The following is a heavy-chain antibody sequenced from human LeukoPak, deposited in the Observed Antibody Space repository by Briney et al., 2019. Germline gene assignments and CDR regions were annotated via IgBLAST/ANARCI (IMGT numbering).Heavy chain of an antibody. V-gene: IGHV4-61*02. CDR2: IYTSGST. CDR3: ARHYGSGMDYFDP. J-gene: IGHJ5*02. D-gene: IGHD3-10*01. CDR1: SGSISSSDYY. Sequence: SETLSLTCTVSSGSISSSDYYWSWIRQPAGKGLEWIGRIYTSGSTNYNPSLNSRVTISVDTSKNQCSLKLTSVTAADTAVYYCARHYGSGMDYFDPWGQGTLVTVSS.